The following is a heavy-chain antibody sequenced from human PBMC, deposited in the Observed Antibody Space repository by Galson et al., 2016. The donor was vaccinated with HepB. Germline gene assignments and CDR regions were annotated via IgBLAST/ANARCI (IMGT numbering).Heavy chain of an antibody. CDR1: GDSISNFY. CDR3: VRVSVEGRLHKCVYFDP. Sequence: ETLSLTCTVSGDSISNFYWSWIRQSPGKALEWIGYIYYSGTTDSNPSLKSRVTISVDTSKNQFSLKLRSVTAVDTAIYYCVRVSVEGRLHKCVYFDPWGQGTLVTVSS. CDR2: IYYSGTT. D-gene: IGHD3-3*01. V-gene: IGHV4-59*01. J-gene: IGHJ4*02.